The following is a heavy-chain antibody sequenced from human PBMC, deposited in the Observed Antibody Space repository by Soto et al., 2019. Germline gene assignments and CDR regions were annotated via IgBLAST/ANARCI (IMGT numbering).Heavy chain of an antibody. CDR1: GGSINNNGYF. Sequence: QVQLQKSGPGVVEPSQTLSLTCTVSGGSINNNGYFWSWIRQPPGSGLEWIGHIYNSGSTYSNPSLTSRLTISVDTSKNQFSLKLSSVTAADTAVYYCARGPSGDKVDYWGQGTLVTVSS. D-gene: IGHD1-26*01. V-gene: IGHV4-30-4*01. CDR3: ARGPSGDKVDY. J-gene: IGHJ4*02. CDR2: IYNSGST.